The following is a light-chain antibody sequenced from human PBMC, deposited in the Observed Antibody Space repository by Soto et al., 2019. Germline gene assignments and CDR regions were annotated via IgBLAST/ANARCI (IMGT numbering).Light chain of an antibody. Sequence: EIVLTQSPGTLSLSPGERATLSCRASQSVSSSYFAWYQQKPGQAPRLLIYGASTRATGIPDRFSGSGSGTDFTLTISRLEPEDFAVYYCQQYGSSRLTLGGGTKVEIK. CDR2: GAS. CDR3: QQYGSSRLT. V-gene: IGKV3-20*01. CDR1: QSVSSSY. J-gene: IGKJ4*01.